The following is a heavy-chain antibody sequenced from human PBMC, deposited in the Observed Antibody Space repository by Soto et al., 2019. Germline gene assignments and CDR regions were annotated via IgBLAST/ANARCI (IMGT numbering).Heavy chain of an antibody. CDR2: ISGSGGST. CDR3: AKFNRFRWFGELDFDY. V-gene: IGHV3-23*01. D-gene: IGHD3-10*01. J-gene: IGHJ4*02. CDR1: GFTFSSYA. Sequence: GGSLRLSCAASGFTFSSYAMSWVRQAPGKGLEWVSAISGSGGSTYYADSVKGRFTISRDNSKNTLYLQMNSLRAEDTAVYYCAKFNRFRWFGELDFDYWGQGTLVTVSS.